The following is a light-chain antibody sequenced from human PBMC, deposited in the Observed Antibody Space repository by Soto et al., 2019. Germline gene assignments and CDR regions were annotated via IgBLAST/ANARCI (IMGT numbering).Light chain of an antibody. V-gene: IGLV2-11*01. Sequence: QSALTQPRSVSGSPGQSVTISCTGTSSDVGTSNFVSWYQHHPGRAPKLLNYELTKRPSGVPDRFSGSKSGNTASLIISGLQAEDEADYYCCSYAGRYVFGTGTKLTVL. CDR1: SSDVGTSNF. CDR2: ELT. CDR3: CSYAGRYV. J-gene: IGLJ1*01.